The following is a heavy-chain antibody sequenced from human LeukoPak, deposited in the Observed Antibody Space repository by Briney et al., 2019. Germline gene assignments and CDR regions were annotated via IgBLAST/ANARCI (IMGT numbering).Heavy chain of an antibody. CDR1: GYTFTSYG. D-gene: IGHD3-9*01. V-gene: IGHV1-18*01. CDR2: ISAYNGNT. Sequence: ASVKVSCKASGYTFTSYGISWVRQAPGQGLEWMGWISAYNGNTNYAQKLQGRVTMTTDTSTSTAYMELRSLRSDDTAVYYCARDSVLGQRVLRYSDYWGQGTLVTVSS. J-gene: IGHJ4*02. CDR3: ARDSVLGQRVLRYSDY.